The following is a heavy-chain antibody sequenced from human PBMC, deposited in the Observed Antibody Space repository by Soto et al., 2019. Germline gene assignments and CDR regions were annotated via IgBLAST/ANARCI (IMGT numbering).Heavy chain of an antibody. D-gene: IGHD2-2*01. CDR2: INHSGST. CDR3: ARLTVGVPAAMPDYYYGMDV. Sequence: PLETLSLTCAVYGGSFSGYYWSWIRQPPGKGLEWIGEINHSGSTNYNPSLKSRVTISVDTSKNQFSLKLSSVTAADTAVYYCARLTVGVPAAMPDYYYGMDVWGQGTTVTVSS. CDR1: GGSFSGYY. V-gene: IGHV4-34*01. J-gene: IGHJ6*02.